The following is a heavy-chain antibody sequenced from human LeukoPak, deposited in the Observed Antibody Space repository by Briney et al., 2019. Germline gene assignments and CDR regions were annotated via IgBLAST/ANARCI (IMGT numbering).Heavy chain of an antibody. V-gene: IGHV1-69*13. Sequence: RASVKVSCKASGGTFSSYAISWVRQAPGQGLEWMGGIIPIFGTANYAQKFQGRVTITADESTSTAYMELSSLRSEDTAVYYCARGETGIVAFDIWGQGTMVTVSS. D-gene: IGHD1-14*01. CDR3: ARGETGIVAFDI. CDR2: IIPIFGTA. CDR1: GGTFSSYA. J-gene: IGHJ3*02.